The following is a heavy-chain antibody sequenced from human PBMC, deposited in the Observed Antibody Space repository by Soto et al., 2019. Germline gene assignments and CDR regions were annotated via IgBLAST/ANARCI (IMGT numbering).Heavy chain of an antibody. CDR1: GGSISSYY. CDR3: ARDRDSGSSYFDY. V-gene: IGHV4-59*01. CDR2: IYYSGST. Sequence: QVQLQESGPGLVKPSETLSLTCTVSGGSISSYYWSWIRQPPGKGLEWIGYIYYSGSTNYNPSLKSRATISVDTSKNQFSLKLSSVTAADTAVYYCARDRDSGSSYFDYWGQGTLVTVSS. J-gene: IGHJ4*02. D-gene: IGHD1-26*01.